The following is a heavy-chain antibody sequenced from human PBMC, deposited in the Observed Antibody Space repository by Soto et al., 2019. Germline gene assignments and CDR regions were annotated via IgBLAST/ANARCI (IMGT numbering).Heavy chain of an antibody. D-gene: IGHD2-2*01. CDR2: IIPIFGTA. V-gene: IGHV1-69*13. CDR1: GGTFSSYA. Sequence: ASVKVSCKASGGTFSSYAISWVRQAPGQGLEWMGGIIPIFGTANYAQKFQGRVTITADESTSTAYMELSSLRSEDTAVYYCARDSCSSTSCYEGGDYWGQGTLVTVSS. CDR3: ARDSCSSTSCYEGGDY. J-gene: IGHJ4*02.